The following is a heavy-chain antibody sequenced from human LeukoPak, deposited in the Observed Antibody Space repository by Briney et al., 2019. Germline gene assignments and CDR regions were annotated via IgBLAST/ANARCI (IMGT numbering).Heavy chain of an antibody. CDR2: ISSSSSTI. D-gene: IGHD3-22*01. J-gene: IGHJ3*01. CDR1: GFTFSSYS. CDR3: ARDPHYYDSSGDAFDV. Sequence: PPGGSLRLSCAASGFTFSSYSMNWVRQAPGKGLEWVSYISSSSSTIYYADSVKGRFTISRDNAKNSLYLQMNSLRAEDTAVYYCARDPHYYDSSGDAFDVWGQGTMVTVSS. V-gene: IGHV3-48*04.